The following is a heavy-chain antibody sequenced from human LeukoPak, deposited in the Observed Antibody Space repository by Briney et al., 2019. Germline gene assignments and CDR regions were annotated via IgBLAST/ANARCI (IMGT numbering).Heavy chain of an antibody. CDR2: INPNSGGT. CDR1: GYTFTGYY. V-gene: IGHV1-2*02. J-gene: IGHJ4*02. D-gene: IGHD5-18*01. Sequence: ASVKVSCKDSGYTFTGYYMHWVRQAPGQGLEWMGWINPNSGGTNYAQKFQGRVTMTRDTSISTAYMELSRLRSDDTAVYYCARSIQLWLCYFDYWGQGTLVTVSS. CDR3: ARSIQLWLCYFDY.